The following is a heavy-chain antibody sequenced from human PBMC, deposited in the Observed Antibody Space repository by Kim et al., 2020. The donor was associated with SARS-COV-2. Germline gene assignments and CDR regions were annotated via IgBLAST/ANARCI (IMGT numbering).Heavy chain of an antibody. V-gene: IGHV1-8*01. J-gene: IGHJ5*02. CDR3: ARNGLRPRVNKFDP. D-gene: IGHD1-1*01. Sequence: AQKFQGRVTMTRNTSISTAYMELSSLRSEDTAVYYCARNGLRPRVNKFDPWGQGTLVTVSS.